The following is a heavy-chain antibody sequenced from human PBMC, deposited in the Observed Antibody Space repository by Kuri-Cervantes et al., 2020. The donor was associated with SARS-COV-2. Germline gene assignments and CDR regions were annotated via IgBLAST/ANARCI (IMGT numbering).Heavy chain of an antibody. CDR3: ASASLSGWYPPDY. J-gene: IGHJ4*02. Sequence: SVKVSCKASGGTFSSYTISWVRQAPGQGLEWMGGIIPIFGTANNAQKFQGRVTITADKSTSTDCMELNRLRYEDTDVYYCASASLSGWYPPDYWDQGTLVTVSS. V-gene: IGHV1-69*06. CDR1: GGTFSSYT. D-gene: IGHD6-19*01. CDR2: IIPIFGTA.